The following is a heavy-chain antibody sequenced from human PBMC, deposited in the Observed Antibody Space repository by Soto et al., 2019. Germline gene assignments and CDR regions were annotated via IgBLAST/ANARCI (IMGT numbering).Heavy chain of an antibody. V-gene: IGHV3-21*06. Sequence: EVPLVESGGGLVKPGGSLRLSCAASGFTFNNYGMIWVRQAPGKGLEWISFISSTSTYIFYADSVKGRLTISRDNAKNSLALHMNSLRADDAAVYYCARDASVSGSSRAFDIWGQGTMVTVSS. CDR2: ISSTSTYI. J-gene: IGHJ3*02. CDR3: ARDASVSGSSRAFDI. CDR1: GFTFNNYG. D-gene: IGHD2-2*01.